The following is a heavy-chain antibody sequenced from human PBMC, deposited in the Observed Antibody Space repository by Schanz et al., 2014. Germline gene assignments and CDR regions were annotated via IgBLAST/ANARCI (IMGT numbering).Heavy chain of an antibody. J-gene: IGHJ4*02. CDR1: GYIFINSG. CDR2: ISVYNHNK. Sequence: QIQLVQSGPAVKKPGATVKVSCKASGYIFINSGISWVRQAPGQGLEWMGWISVYNHNKEYDQKFQGRVTMTTDTSTSTAYMALTDLRSDDTAVYYCARSAGRDFWSGYYTRFDYWGQGTLVTVSS. V-gene: IGHV1-18*01. CDR3: ARSAGRDFWSGYYTRFDY. D-gene: IGHD3-3*01.